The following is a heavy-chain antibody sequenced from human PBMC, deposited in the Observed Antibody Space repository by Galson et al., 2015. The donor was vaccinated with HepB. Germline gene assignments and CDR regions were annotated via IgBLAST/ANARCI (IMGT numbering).Heavy chain of an antibody. V-gene: IGHV5-51*01. CDR2: IYPGDSDT. J-gene: IGHJ2*01. CDR1: GYSFTSYW. CDR3: ARLTSSRVATQFAWYFDL. D-gene: IGHD5-12*01. Sequence: QSGAEVKKPGESLKISCKGSGYSFTSYWIGWVRQMPGKGLEWMGIIYPGDSDTRYSPSFQDQVTISADKSISTAYLQWSSLKASDTAMYYCARLTSSRVATQFAWYFDLWGRGTLVTVSS.